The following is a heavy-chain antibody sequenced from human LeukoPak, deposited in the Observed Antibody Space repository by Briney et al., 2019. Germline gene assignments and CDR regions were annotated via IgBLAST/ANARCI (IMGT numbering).Heavy chain of an antibody. CDR2: IRYDGSNK. CDR3: ASASGGVSGYDLYYLDY. D-gene: IGHD5-12*01. V-gene: IGHV3-30*02. CDR1: GFTFSSYG. Sequence: PGGSLRLSCAASGFTFSSYGMHWVREAPGKGREWGAFIRYDGSNKFYADSVKGRFTFCRDNAKNSLYLQMSSLRAEDTAVYYCASASGGVSGYDLYYLDYGGQGTLVTVSS. J-gene: IGHJ4*02.